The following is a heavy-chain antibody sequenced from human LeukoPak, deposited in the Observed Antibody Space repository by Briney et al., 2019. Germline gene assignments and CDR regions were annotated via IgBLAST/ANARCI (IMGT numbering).Heavy chain of an antibody. CDR3: ARDRTTRRRGWFDP. J-gene: IGHJ5*02. D-gene: IGHD1-1*01. CDR1: GFTFSNYA. Sequence: GGSLRLSCSASGFTFSNYAIHWVRQAPGKGLECVTATSSSGGTTYYADSVKGRFTISRDNSKNTLYLQMSSLRAEDTAVYYCARDRTTRRRGWFDPWGQGTLVTVSS. CDR2: TSSSGGTT. V-gene: IGHV3-64D*06.